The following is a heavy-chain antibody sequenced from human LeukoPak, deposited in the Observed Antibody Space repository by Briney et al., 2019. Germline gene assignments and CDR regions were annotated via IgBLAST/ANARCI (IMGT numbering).Heavy chain of an antibody. Sequence: ASVKVSCKASGYTFTGYYMHWVRQAPGQGLEWMGWINPNSGGTNYAQKFQGRVTMTRDTSISTAYMELSRLRSDDTAVYYCARAYYDSSGVLHLDYWGQGTLVTVPS. D-gene: IGHD3-22*01. CDR3: ARAYYDSSGVLHLDY. V-gene: IGHV1-2*02. J-gene: IGHJ4*02. CDR2: INPNSGGT. CDR1: GYTFTGYY.